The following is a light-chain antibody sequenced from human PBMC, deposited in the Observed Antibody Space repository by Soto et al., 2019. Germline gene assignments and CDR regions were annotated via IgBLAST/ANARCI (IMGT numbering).Light chain of an antibody. J-gene: IGKJ4*02. CDR1: HSIMTY. CDR2: AAS. CDR3: QQSYNGPQA. Sequence: DIQMTQSPISLSASVGDGVTIAFRASHSIMTYLNWYQLKPGKPPGRLIYAASSLQSGVPSRFSGSGSGTDFTLTITNLQPEDFATYACQQSYNGPQACGRGTEVDI. V-gene: IGKV1-39*01.